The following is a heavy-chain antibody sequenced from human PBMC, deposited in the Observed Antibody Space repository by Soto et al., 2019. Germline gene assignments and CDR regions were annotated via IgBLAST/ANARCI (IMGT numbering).Heavy chain of an antibody. D-gene: IGHD3-9*01. CDR1: GFTFSSYA. J-gene: IGHJ6*02. V-gene: IGHV3-23*01. Sequence: EVQLLESGGGLVQPGGSLRLSCAASGFTFSSYAMSWVRQAPGKGLEWVSAISGSGGSTYYTDSVKGRFTISRDNSKNTLYLQMNSLRAEDTAVYYCAKDEYPVEYYAILTGYYNPSYGMDVWGQGTTVTVSS. CDR3: AKDEYPVEYYAILTGYYNPSYGMDV. CDR2: ISGSGGST.